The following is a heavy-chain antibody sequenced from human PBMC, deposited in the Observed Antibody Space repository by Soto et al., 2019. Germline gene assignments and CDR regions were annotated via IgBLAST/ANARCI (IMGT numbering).Heavy chain of an antibody. V-gene: IGHV3-15*07. D-gene: IGHD3-22*01. Sequence: GGSLRLSSAAPGFTFSNAWINWVRQAPGKGLEWVGRVKSKNDGGTTDFAAPVKGRFAISRDDSKNMVYLEMNSLQTEDTAIYYCTTDSYITSIIVRFDYWGHGTLVTVSS. CDR3: TTDSYITSIIVRFDY. CDR2: VKSKNDGGTT. CDR1: GFTFSNAW. J-gene: IGHJ4*01.